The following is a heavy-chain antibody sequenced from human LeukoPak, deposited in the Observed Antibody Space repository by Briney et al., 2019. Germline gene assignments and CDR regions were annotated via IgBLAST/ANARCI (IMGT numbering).Heavy chain of an antibody. Sequence: GGSLRLSCAASGFTFSSYGMHWVRQAPGKGLEWVAFIRYDGSNKYYADSVKGRFTISRDNSKNTLYLQMNSLRAEDTAVYYCAREYSSSSGKALDYWGQGTLVTVSS. D-gene: IGHD6-6*01. J-gene: IGHJ4*02. CDR2: IRYDGSNK. V-gene: IGHV3-30*02. CDR1: GFTFSSYG. CDR3: AREYSSSSGKALDY.